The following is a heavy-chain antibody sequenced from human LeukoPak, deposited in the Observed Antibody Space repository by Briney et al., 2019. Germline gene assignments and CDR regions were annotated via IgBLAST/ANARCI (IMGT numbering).Heavy chain of an antibody. CDR2: IYYSGST. CDR3: ARHLRTFNSGSYYSTFDY. CDR1: GGSISSGGYY. D-gene: IGHD1-26*01. Sequence: SETLSLTCTVSGGSISSGGYYWSWIRQHPGKGLEWIGYIYYSGSTNYNPSLKSRVTISGDTSKNQFSLKLSSVTAADTAVYFCARHLRTFNSGSYYSTFDYWGQGTLVTVSS. V-gene: IGHV4-61*08. J-gene: IGHJ4*02.